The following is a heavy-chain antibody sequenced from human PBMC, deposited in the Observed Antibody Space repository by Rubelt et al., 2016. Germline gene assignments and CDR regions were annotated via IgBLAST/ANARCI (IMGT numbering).Heavy chain of an antibody. V-gene: IGHV3-21*01. D-gene: IGHD3-22*01. J-gene: IGHJ2*01. CDR2: ISDTFNKR. CDR1: GFTFRNYG. Sequence: ESGGGVVQPGRSLRLSCTASGFTFRNYGMHWVRQAPGKGLEWVSFISDTFNKRYYADSVKGRFTISRDNAKNSLYLQMNSLRAEDTAVYYCAREYYYDSSGYYFVSRYFDLWGRGTLVTVSS. CDR3: AREYYYDSSGYYFVSRYFDL.